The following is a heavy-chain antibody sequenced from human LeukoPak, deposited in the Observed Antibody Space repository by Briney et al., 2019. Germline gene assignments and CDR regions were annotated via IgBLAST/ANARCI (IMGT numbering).Heavy chain of an antibody. D-gene: IGHD2-2*01. CDR1: GGSISSYY. CDR3: ARDYCSSTSCYSRARHSAFDI. Sequence: PSETLSLTCTVSGGSISSYYWSWIRQPPGKGLEWIGYIYYSGSTNYNPSLKSRVTISVDTSKNQFSLKLSSVTAADTAVYYCARDYCSSTSCYSRARHSAFDIWGQGTMVTVSS. J-gene: IGHJ3*02. CDR2: IYYSGST. V-gene: IGHV4-59*01.